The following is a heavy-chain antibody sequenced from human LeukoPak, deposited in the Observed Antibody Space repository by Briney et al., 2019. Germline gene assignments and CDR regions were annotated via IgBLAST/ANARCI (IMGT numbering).Heavy chain of an antibody. Sequence: PSETLSLTCTVSGASISSYYWNWIRQPPGKGLEWIADIYYSGSTNYNPSLKSRVTISVDTSKNQFSLKVNSVTAADTAVYHCARDSSAGGWFDPWGQGTLVTVSS. J-gene: IGHJ5*02. CDR2: IYYSGST. CDR1: GASISSYY. V-gene: IGHV4-59*01. D-gene: IGHD3-16*01. CDR3: ARDSSAGGWFDP.